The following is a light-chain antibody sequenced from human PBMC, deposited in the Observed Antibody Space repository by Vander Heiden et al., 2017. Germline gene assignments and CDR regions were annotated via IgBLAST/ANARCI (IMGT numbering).Light chain of an antibody. CDR2: AAS. J-gene: IGKJ3*01. Sequence: AIRMTQSPSSLSASTGDRVTITCRASQGISSYLAWYQQKPGKAPKLLIYAASTLQSGVPSRFSGSGYGKDFTLTISCRQSEDFATYYCQQYDSYPPFTFGHGTKVDIK. CDR1: QGISSY. V-gene: IGKV1-8*01. CDR3: QQYDSYPPFT.